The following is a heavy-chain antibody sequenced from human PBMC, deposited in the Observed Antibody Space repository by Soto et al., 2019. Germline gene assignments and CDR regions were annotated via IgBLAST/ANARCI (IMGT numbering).Heavy chain of an antibody. CDR2: ISYDGSNK. D-gene: IGHD2-15*01. Sequence: GGSLRLSCAASGFTFSSYGMHWVRQAPGKGLEWVAVISYDGSNKYYADSVKGRFTISRDNSKNTLYLQMNSLRAEDTAVYYCAKDGSPSVVATTVYYYYYGMDVWGQGTTVTVSS. J-gene: IGHJ6*02. CDR1: GFTFSSYG. CDR3: AKDGSPSVVATTVYYYYYGMDV. V-gene: IGHV3-30*18.